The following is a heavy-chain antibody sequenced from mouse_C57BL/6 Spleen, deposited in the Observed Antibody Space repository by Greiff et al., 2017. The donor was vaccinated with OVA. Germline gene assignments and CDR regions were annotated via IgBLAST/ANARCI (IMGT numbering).Heavy chain of an antibody. J-gene: IGHJ1*03. CDR2: IYPGSGNT. CDR3: TRRDSNYGDFDV. Sequence: VHLVESGAELVRPGASVKLSCKASGYTFTDYYINWVKQRPGQGLEWIARIYPGSGNTYYNEKFKGKATLTAEKSSSTYYMQLSSLTSEDSAVYFCTRRDSNYGDFDVWGTGTTVTVSS. CDR1: GYTFTDYY. D-gene: IGHD2-5*01. V-gene: IGHV1-76*01.